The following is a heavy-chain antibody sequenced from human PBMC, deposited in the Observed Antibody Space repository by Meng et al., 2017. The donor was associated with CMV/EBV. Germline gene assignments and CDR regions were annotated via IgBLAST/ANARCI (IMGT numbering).Heavy chain of an antibody. D-gene: IGHD6-13*01. CDR3: AREAGYSSSWYDGGGDYYYYYGMDV. Sequence: GESLKISCAASGFTFSSYSMNWVRQAPGKGLEWVSSISSSSSYLYYADSVKGRFTISRDNAKNSLYLQMNSLRAEDTAVYYCAREAGYSSSWYDGGGDYYYYYGMDVWGQGTTVTVSS. CDR1: GFTFSSYS. CDR2: ISSSSSYL. V-gene: IGHV3-21*01. J-gene: IGHJ6*02.